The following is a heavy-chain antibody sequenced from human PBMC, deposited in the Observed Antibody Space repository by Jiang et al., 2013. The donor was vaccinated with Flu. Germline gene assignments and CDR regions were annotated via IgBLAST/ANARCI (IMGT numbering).Heavy chain of an antibody. CDR1: GGSISSYY. CDR2: IYYSGST. Sequence: GLVKPSETLSLTCTVSGGSISSYYWSWIRQPPGKGLEWIGYIYYSGSTNYNPSLKSRVTISVDTSKNQFSLKLSSVTAADTAVYYCARDLGYCSGGSCYSGYFQHWGQGTLVTVSS. CDR3: ARDLGYCSGGSCYSGYFQH. V-gene: IGHV4-59*01. J-gene: IGHJ1*01. D-gene: IGHD2-15*01.